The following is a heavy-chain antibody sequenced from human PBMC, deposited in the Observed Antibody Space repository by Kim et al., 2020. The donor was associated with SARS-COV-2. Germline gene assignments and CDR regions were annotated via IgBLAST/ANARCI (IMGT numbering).Heavy chain of an antibody. J-gene: IGHJ4*02. D-gene: IGHD7-27*01. CDR2: INIGDGNT. Sequence: ASVKVSCKASGYTFSKNGIDWVRQAPGQRLEWMGWINIGDGNTEYSEKFYDRLTITRDTSASASYLELSRLTSEDSGVYYCARGGPFSGSESPFDYWGQG. CDR3: ARGGPFSGSESPFDY. CDR1: GYTFSKNG. V-gene: IGHV1-3*04.